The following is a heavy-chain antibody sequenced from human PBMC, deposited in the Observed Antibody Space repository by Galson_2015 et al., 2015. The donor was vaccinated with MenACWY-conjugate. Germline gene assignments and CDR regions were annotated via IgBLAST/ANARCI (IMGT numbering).Heavy chain of an antibody. CDR3: AQGAGSRWFDP. V-gene: IGHV3-23*01. J-gene: IGHJ5*02. Sequence: SLRLSCAASGITFSIYAMSWVRQAPGKGLEWVSSISTTGGTTYYADSVKGRFTISRDNSKNTLYLQMNSLRAGDTAVYYCAQGAGSRWFDPWGQGTLVIVSS. CDR2: ISTTGGTT. D-gene: IGHD3-10*01. CDR1: GITFSIYA.